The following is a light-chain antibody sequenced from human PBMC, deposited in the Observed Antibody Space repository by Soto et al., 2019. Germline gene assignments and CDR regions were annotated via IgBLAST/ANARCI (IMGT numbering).Light chain of an antibody. J-gene: IGLJ2*01. V-gene: IGLV2-14*01. CDR1: SSDVGGYNY. Sequence: QSALTQPASVSGSPGQSITISCTGTSSDVGGYNYVSWYQQHPGKAHKLMIYEVSNRPSGVSNRFSGSKSGNTASLTISGLQAEDEADYYCSSYTSSSTLIGGGTKVTVL. CDR3: SSYTSSSTL. CDR2: EVS.